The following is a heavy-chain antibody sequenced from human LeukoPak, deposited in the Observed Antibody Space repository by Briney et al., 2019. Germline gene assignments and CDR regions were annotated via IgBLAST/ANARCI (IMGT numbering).Heavy chain of an antibody. Sequence: GGSLRLSCAASGFTFGSYWMSWVRQTPGKGLEWVANIKQDGSEKYYVDSVKGRFTISRDNAKNSLYLQMNSLRAEDTAVYYCARVRPAAGSTLWYYFDYWGQGTLVTVSS. J-gene: IGHJ4*02. V-gene: IGHV3-7*04. CDR1: GFTFGSYW. CDR3: ARVRPAAGSTLWYYFDY. CDR2: IKQDGSEK. D-gene: IGHD6-13*01.